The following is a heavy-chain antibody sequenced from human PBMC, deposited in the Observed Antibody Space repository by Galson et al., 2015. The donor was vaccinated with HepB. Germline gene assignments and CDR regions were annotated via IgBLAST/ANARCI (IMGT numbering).Heavy chain of an antibody. V-gene: IGHV3-15*01. CDR1: GFTCSNTW. Sequence: SLRLSCAASGFTCSNTWMSWVRQAPGRGLEWVGHIKSKTDGGTTDYAAPVKGRFTISRDDSKDTLYLQMNSLKTDDTAVYYCTTDVYFSSYWSWIDPWGQGTLVTVSS. J-gene: IGHJ5*02. CDR3: TTDVYFSSYWSWIDP. D-gene: IGHD6-19*01. CDR2: IKSKTDGGTT.